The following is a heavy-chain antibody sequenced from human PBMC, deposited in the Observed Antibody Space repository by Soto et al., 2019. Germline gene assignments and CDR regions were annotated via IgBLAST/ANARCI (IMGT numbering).Heavy chain of an antibody. D-gene: IGHD3-22*01. CDR3: ARSRIYDSSGSDAFDI. CDR2: ISAYNGNT. J-gene: IGHJ3*02. CDR1: GYTFTSYG. Sequence: QVQLVQSGAEVKKPGASVKVSCKASGYTFTSYGISWVRQAPGQGLEWMGWISAYNGNTNYAQKLQGRVTMTTDTSTSTAYMELRSLRSDDTAVYYSARSRIYDSSGSDAFDIWGQGTMVTVSS. V-gene: IGHV1-18*01.